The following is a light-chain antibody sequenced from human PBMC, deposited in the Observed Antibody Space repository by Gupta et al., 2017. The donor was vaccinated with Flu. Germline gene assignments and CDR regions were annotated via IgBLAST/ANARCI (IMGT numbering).Light chain of an antibody. V-gene: IGKV3-15*01. CDR2: ETS. Sequence: EILMTQSPSTLSVSPGERATLSCRASQSVSNKLAWYQQKPGPAPRLLIHETSTRVTGTPARFSGSGSGTDFTLTISGLQSEDSAVYYCQQYNNWRTFGGGTKVEIK. CDR1: QSVSNK. CDR3: QQYNNWRT. J-gene: IGKJ4*01.